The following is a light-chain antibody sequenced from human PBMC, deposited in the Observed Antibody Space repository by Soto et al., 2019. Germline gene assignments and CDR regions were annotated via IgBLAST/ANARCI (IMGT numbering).Light chain of an antibody. CDR1: SSDVGGYNY. CDR3: CSYAGSYTFHV. CDR2: DVS. Sequence: QSALTQPRSVSGSPGQSVTISCTGTSSDVGGYNYVSWYQQHPDKTPKLMIYDVSKRPSGVPDRFSGSKSGNTASLTISGLQAEDEADYYCCSYAGSYTFHVFGTGTKLTVL. J-gene: IGLJ1*01. V-gene: IGLV2-11*01.